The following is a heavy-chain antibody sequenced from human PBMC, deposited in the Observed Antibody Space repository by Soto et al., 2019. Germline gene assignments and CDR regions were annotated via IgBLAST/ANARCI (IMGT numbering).Heavy chain of an antibody. CDR1: GFTFSSYG. CDR2: ISYDGSNK. Sequence: GGSLRLSCAASGFTFSSYGMHWVRQAPGKGLEWVAVISYDGSNKYYADSVKGRFTISRDNTKNTLYLQMNSLTAEDTAVYYCAKDPGYSYGPYYYYGMDVWGQGTTVTVSS. J-gene: IGHJ6*02. CDR3: AKDPGYSYGPYYYYGMDV. D-gene: IGHD5-18*01. V-gene: IGHV3-30*18.